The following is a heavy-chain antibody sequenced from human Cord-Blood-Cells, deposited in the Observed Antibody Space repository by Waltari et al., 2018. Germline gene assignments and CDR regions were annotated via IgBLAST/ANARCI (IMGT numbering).Heavy chain of an antibody. CDR1: GGPISSHS. CDR2: IYYSGST. V-gene: IGHV4-59*11. J-gene: IGHJ5*02. CDR3: ARDYSSSWYNWFDP. D-gene: IGHD6-13*01. Sequence: VQLQESGPGLVKPSETLSLTCTVSGGPISSHSSSWITQPPGKGLEWIGYIYYSGSTNYNPSLKSRVTISVDTSKNQFSLKLSSVTAADTAVYYCARDYSSSWYNWFDPWGQGTLVTVSS.